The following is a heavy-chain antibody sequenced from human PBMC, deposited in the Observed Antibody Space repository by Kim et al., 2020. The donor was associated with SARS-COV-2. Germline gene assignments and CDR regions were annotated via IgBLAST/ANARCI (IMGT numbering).Heavy chain of an antibody. D-gene: IGHD6-13*01. CDR3: ARSIAAALDY. Sequence: SETLSLTCAVSGGSISSGGYSWSWIRQPPGKGLEWIGYIYHSGSTYYNPSLKSRVTISVDRSKNQFSLKLSSVTAADTAVYYCARSIAAALDYWGQGTLVTVSS. CDR1: GGSISSGGYS. CDR2: IYHSGST. J-gene: IGHJ4*02. V-gene: IGHV4-30-2*01.